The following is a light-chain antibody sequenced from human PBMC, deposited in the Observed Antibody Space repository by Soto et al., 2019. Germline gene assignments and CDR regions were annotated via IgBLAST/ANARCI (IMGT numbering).Light chain of an antibody. CDR3: QQYGSSPPNT. J-gene: IGKJ2*01. CDR2: GAS. V-gene: IGKV3-20*01. CDR1: QSVSSNY. Sequence: EIVLTQSPGTLSLSPGERATLSCRASQSVSSNYLAWYQQKPGQAPRLIFFGASSRATGIPDRFCGSGSGTDFSLSISRLEPEDFAVYYCQQYGSSPPNTFGQGTKLEIK.